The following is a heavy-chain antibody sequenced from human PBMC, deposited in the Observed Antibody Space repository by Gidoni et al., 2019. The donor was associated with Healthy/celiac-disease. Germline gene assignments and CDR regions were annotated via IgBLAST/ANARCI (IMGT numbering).Heavy chain of an antibody. CDR2: ISGSGGST. Sequence: EVQLLASGGGLVQPGGSLRPSCAASGFTFSCSAMSWVRQAPGKGLEWVSAISGSGGSTYYADSVKGRFTISRDNSKNTLYLQMNSLRAEDTAVYYCAKFEEPAATYYYYGMDVWGQGTTVTVSS. CDR3: AKFEEPAATYYYYGMDV. CDR1: GFTFSCSA. D-gene: IGHD2-2*01. V-gene: IGHV3-23*01. J-gene: IGHJ6*02.